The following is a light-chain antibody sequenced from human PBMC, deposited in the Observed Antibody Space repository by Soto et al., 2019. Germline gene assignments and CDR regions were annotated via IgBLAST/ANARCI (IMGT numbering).Light chain of an antibody. CDR1: QSVIHTSNNKSY. V-gene: IGKV4-1*01. CDR3: MQATHWPIT. Sequence: DIVITQSPDSLAVSLGERATINCKSSQSVIHTSNNKSYLAWYLQKAGQPPELLLYWASNRDSGVPARFSGSGSGTDFALKISRVEADDVGVYYCMQATHWPITFGQGTRREIK. J-gene: IGKJ5*01. CDR2: WAS.